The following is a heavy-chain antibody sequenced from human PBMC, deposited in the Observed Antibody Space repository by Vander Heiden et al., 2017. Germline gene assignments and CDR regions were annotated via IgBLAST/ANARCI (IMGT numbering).Heavy chain of an antibody. D-gene: IGHD2-2*01. CDR2: FDPEDGET. J-gene: IGHJ6*02. V-gene: IGHV1-24*01. Sequence: QVQLVQSGAEVKKPGASVKVSCKVSGYTLNELSMHWVRQAPGKGLGWMGVFDPEDGETIYAQKFQGRVTMTEDTSTATAYMELGSLRSEDTAVYYCATDAIGVVVPAAPRGGYYYYGMDVWGQGTTVTVSS. CDR3: ATDAIGVVVPAAPRGGYYYYGMDV. CDR1: GYTLNELS.